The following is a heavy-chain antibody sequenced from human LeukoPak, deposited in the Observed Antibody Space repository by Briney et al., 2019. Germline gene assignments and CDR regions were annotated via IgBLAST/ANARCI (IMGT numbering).Heavy chain of an antibody. V-gene: IGHV1-69*13. CDR3: ASNEDIVVVPAADLYYYYYGMDV. CDR2: IIPIFGTA. Sequence: GASVKVSCKASGGTFSSYAISWVRQAPGQGLEWMGGIIPIFGTANYAQKFQGRVTITADESTSTAYMELSSLRSEDTAVYYCASNEDIVVVPAADLYYYYYGMDVWGQGTTVTVSS. J-gene: IGHJ6*02. CDR1: GGTFSSYA. D-gene: IGHD2-2*01.